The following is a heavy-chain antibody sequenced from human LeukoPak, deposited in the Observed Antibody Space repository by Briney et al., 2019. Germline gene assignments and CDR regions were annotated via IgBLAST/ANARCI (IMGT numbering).Heavy chain of an antibody. CDR3: ARTMVRGVINWFDP. CDR1: GFTFSSYW. CDR2: IQQDGSEK. J-gene: IGHJ5*02. D-gene: IGHD3-10*01. Sequence: GGSLRLSCAASGFTFSSYWTSWVRQAPGKGLEWVANIQQDGSEKYYVDSVKGRFTISRDNAKNSLYLQMNSLRAEDTAVYYCARTMVRGVINWFDPWGQGTLVTVSS. V-gene: IGHV3-7*03.